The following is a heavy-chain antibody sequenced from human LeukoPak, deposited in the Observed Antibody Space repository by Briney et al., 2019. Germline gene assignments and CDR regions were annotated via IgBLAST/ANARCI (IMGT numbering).Heavy chain of an antibody. Sequence: ASVKVSCKASGYTLTDYYIHWVRQAPGQGLEWMGWMNPNSGDTNSAQSFQGRATMTRETSISTAYMELSRLRFDDTAVYYCARVRRYYYGMDVWGQGTTVTVSS. J-gene: IGHJ6*02. CDR2: MNPNSGDT. V-gene: IGHV1-2*02. CDR3: ARVRRYYYGMDV. CDR1: GYTLTDYY.